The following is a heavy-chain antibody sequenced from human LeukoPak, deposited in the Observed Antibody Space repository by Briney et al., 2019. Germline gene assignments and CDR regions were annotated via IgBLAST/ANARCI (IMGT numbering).Heavy chain of an antibody. CDR3: ASFSGPGRSNMDV. CDR2: IYYSGST. CDR1: GGSISSSSYY. Sequence: SETLSLTCTVSGGSISSSSYYWGWIRQPPGKGLEWIGSIYYSGSTYYNPSLKSRVTISVDTSKNQFSLKLSSVTAADTAVYYCASFSGPGRSNMDVWGKGTTVTVSS. D-gene: IGHD3-10*01. V-gene: IGHV4-39*01. J-gene: IGHJ6*03.